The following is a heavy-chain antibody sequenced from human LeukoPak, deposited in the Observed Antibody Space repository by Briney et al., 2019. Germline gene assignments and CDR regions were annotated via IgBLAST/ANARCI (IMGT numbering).Heavy chain of an antibody. V-gene: IGHV3-23*01. Sequence: PGGSLRLSCAASGFTFSSYAMSWVRQAPGKGLEWVSAISGSGGSTYYADSVKGRFTISRDNSKNTLYLQMNSLRAEDTAVYYCAKAQKKQTGSYYMGYYYYYMDVWGKGTTATVSS. CDR3: AKAQKKQTGSYYMGYYYYYMDV. D-gene: IGHD3-10*01. CDR2: ISGSGGST. CDR1: GFTFSSYA. J-gene: IGHJ6*03.